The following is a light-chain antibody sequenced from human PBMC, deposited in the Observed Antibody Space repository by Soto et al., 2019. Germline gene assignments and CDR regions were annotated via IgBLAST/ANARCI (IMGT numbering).Light chain of an antibody. CDR2: GAS. CDR3: QQYNNWPTIT. Sequence: EIVMTQSPATLSVSPEERATLSCIAIQSVSRNLASYQQKPGQAPRLLIYGASTRATGIPARFSGSGSATEFTLPISSLQSPDFAAYYCQQYNNWPTITFGQGTRLEIK. J-gene: IGKJ5*01. CDR1: QSVSRN. V-gene: IGKV3-15*01.